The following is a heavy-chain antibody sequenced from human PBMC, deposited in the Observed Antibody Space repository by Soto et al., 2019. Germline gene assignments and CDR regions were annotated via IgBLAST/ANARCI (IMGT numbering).Heavy chain of an antibody. V-gene: IGHV3-9*01. D-gene: IGHD5-18*01. CDR3: AKDLKPREYTYGYMDY. CDR2: ISWNSGAI. CDR1: GFTFNDYG. J-gene: IGHJ4*02. Sequence: GGSLRLSCAASGFTFNDYGMHWVRQVPGKGLEWVSGISWNSGAIGYADSVKGRYTISRDNAKNSLYLQMNSLRAEDTALYFCAKDLKPREYTYGYMDYWGQGTLVTVS.